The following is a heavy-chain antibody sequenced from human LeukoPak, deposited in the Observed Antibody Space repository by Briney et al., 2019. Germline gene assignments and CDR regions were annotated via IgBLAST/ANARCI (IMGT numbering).Heavy chain of an antibody. D-gene: IGHD3-22*01. J-gene: IGHJ4*02. CDR2: ISSSSSYI. CDR1: GFTFSSYS. Sequence: GGSLRLSCAASGFTFSSYSMNWVRQAPGKGLEWVSSISSSSSYIYYADSVKGRFTISRDNAKNSLYLQMNNLRAEDTAVYYCAREERITMIVVVAYYFDYWGQGTLVTVSS. V-gene: IGHV3-21*01. CDR3: AREERITMIVVVAYYFDY.